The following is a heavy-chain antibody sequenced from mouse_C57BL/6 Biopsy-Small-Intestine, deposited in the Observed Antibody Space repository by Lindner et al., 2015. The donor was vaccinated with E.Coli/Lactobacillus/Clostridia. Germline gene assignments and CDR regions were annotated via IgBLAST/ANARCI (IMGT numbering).Heavy chain of an antibody. D-gene: IGHD2-12*01. Sequence: VQLQESGPELVKPGASVKISCKASGYAFSSSWMNWVKQRPGKGLEWIGRIYPGDGNTNYNEKFKGKATLTSDKSSSTAYMELSSLTSEDSAVYYCARASYYGSKFEYWGQGTTLTVSS. J-gene: IGHJ2*01. V-gene: IGHV1-82*01. CDR1: GYAFSSSW. CDR3: ARASYYGSKFEY. CDR2: IYPGDGNT.